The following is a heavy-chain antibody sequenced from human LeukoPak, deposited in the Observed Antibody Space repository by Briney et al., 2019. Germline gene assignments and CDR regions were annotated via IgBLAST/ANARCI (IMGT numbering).Heavy chain of an antibody. V-gene: IGHV5-10-1*01. CDR2: IDPSDSYT. CDR3: ARRYGSGSYVFDY. D-gene: IGHD3-10*01. Sequence: HGESLKISCKGSGYSFTSYWISWVRQMPGKGLEWMGNIDPSDSYTNYSPSFQGHVTISADKSISTAYLQWCSLKPSDTAMYYCARRYGSGSYVFDYWGQGTLVTVSS. J-gene: IGHJ4*02. CDR1: GYSFTSYW.